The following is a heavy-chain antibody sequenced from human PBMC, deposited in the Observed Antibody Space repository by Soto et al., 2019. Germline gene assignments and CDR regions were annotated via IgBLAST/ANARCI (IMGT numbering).Heavy chain of an antibody. Sequence: QITLKESGPTLVKPTQTLTLTCTFSGFSLSTSGVGVGWIRQPPGKALEWLALIYWDDDKRYSPSLKSRLTLTKDTANNQVVLTMTTMDPVDTATYYCAHSTRTIDAFDIWGQGTMVAVSS. CDR2: IYWDDDK. CDR3: AHSTRTIDAFDI. V-gene: IGHV2-5*02. D-gene: IGHD2-15*01. CDR1: GFSLSTSGVG. J-gene: IGHJ3*02.